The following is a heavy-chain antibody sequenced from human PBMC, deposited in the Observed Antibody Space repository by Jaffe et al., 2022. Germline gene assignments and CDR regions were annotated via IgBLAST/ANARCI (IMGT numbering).Heavy chain of an antibody. CDR1: GFTFSTYS. V-gene: IGHV3-21*01. Sequence: EVQLVESGGGLVKPGGSLRLSCAASGFTFSTYSMNWVRQAPGKGLEWVSSITGSSSSYIYYADSVKGRFTISRDNAKNSLYLQMNSLRAEDTAVYYCARDLATSEYYFDYWGQGTLVTVSS. D-gene: IGHD1-26*01. CDR3: ARDLATSEYYFDY. J-gene: IGHJ4*02. CDR2: ITGSSSSYI.